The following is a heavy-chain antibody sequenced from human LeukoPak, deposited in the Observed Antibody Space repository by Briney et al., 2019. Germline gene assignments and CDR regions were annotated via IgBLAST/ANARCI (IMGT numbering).Heavy chain of an antibody. Sequence: GGSLRLSCAASRFTFSSYGMHWVRQAPGKGLEWVAVISYDGTNKFYADSVKGRFTVSRDNSKKTVSLQMHSLRREDTAVYYCVKDLLQWYKFDSWGQGTLVIVSS. V-gene: IGHV3-30*18. J-gene: IGHJ4*02. CDR2: ISYDGTNK. CDR1: RFTFSSYG. D-gene: IGHD4-23*01. CDR3: VKDLLQWYKFDS.